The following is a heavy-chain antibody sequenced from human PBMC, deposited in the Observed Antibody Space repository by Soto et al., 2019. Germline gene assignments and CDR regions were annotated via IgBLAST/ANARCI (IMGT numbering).Heavy chain of an antibody. Sequence: VASVKVSCKASGGTFSSYAISWVRQAPGQGLEWMGGIIPIFGTANYAQRFQGRVTITADESTSTAYMELSSLRSEDTAVYYCAQKINWFDPWGQGTLVTVSS. J-gene: IGHJ5*02. CDR1: GGTFSSYA. V-gene: IGHV1-69*13. CDR3: AQKINWFDP. CDR2: IIPIFGTA.